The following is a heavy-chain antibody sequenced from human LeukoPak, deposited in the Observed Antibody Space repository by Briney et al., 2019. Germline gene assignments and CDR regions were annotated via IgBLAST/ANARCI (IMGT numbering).Heavy chain of an antibody. CDR1: GFTFSSYA. CDR3: TRGGYYDSSGEYYFDQ. D-gene: IGHD3-22*01. V-gene: IGHV3-49*04. J-gene: IGHJ4*02. CDR2: IRSKAYGGTT. Sequence: QPGRSLRLSCAASGFTFSSYAMHWVRQAPGKGLEWVGFIRSKAYGGTTEYAASVKGRFTISRDDSKSIAYLQMNSLKTEDTAVYYCTRGGYYDSSGEYYFDQWGQRTLVTVSS.